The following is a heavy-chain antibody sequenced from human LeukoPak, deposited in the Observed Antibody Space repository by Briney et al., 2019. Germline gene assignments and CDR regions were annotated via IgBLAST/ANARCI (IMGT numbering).Heavy chain of an antibody. J-gene: IGHJ6*03. Sequence: GASVKVSCKASGYTFTSYYMHWVRQAPGQGLEWMGIINPSGGSTSYAQKFQGRVTMTRDTSTSTVYMELSSLRSEDTAVYYCARDPTDDILTGFSFRYYYYMDVWGKGTTVTISS. V-gene: IGHV1-46*01. D-gene: IGHD3-9*01. CDR1: GYTFTSYY. CDR2: INPSGGST. CDR3: ARDPTDDILTGFSFRYYYYMDV.